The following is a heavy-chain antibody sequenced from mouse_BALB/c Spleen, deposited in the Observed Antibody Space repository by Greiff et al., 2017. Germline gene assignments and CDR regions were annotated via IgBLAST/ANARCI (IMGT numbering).Heavy chain of an antibody. V-gene: IGHV1-18*01. CDR1: GYTFTDYN. CDR3: ARGNYGYHYYAMDD. Sequence: VQLKQSGPELVKPGASVKIPCKASGYTFTDYNMDWVKQSHGKSLEWIGDINPNNGGTIYNQKFKGKATLTVDKSSSTAYMELRSLTSEDTAVYYCARGNYGYHYYAMDDWGQGTSVTVSS. D-gene: IGHD1-2*01. J-gene: IGHJ4*01. CDR2: INPNNGGT.